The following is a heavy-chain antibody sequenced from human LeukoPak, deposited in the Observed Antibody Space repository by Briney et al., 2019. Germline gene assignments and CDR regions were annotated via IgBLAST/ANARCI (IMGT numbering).Heavy chain of an antibody. D-gene: IGHD3-10*01. V-gene: IGHV1-24*01. CDR2: FDPEDGET. CDR3: ATYGSGSYYLDYYYYYMDV. Sequence: GASVKVSCKVSGYTLTELSMHWVRQAPGKGLEWMGGFDPEDGETIYAQKFQGRVTMTEDTSTDTAYMELSSLRSEDTAVYYCATYGSGSYYLDYYYYYMDVWGKGTTVTISS. J-gene: IGHJ6*03. CDR1: GYTLTELS.